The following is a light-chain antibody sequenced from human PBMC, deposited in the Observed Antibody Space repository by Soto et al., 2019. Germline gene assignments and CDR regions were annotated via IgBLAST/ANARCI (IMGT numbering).Light chain of an antibody. CDR1: SSDVGGYKY. J-gene: IGLJ2*01. CDR3: NSYAGSNNLHVV. Sequence: QSVLTQPPSASGSPGQSVTISCTGTSSDVGGYKYVSWYQQHPGKAPKLMIYEVSKRPSGVPDRFSGSKSGNTASLTVSGLQAEDEADYYCNSYAGSNNLHVVFGGGTKVTVL. V-gene: IGLV2-8*01. CDR2: EVS.